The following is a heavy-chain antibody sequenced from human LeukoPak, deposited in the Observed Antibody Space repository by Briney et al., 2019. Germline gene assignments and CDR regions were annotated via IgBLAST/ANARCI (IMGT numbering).Heavy chain of an antibody. D-gene: IGHD3-3*01. Sequence: SETLSLTCAVYGGSFSGYYGSWIRQPPGKGLEWIGGINHSGSTNYNPSLKSRVTISVDTSKNQFSLKLSSVTAADTAVYYCARGAYYDFWSGYPKYNWFDPWGQGTLVTVSS. CDR3: ARGAYYDFWSGYPKYNWFDP. J-gene: IGHJ5*02. V-gene: IGHV4-34*01. CDR1: GGSFSGYY. CDR2: INHSGST.